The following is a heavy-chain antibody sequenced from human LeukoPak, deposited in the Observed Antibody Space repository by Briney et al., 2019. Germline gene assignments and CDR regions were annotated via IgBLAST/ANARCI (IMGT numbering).Heavy chain of an antibody. CDR3: ARVVQSTDSSGFYLPEYFQH. D-gene: IGHD3-22*01. CDR2: IYHSGST. V-gene: IGHV4-38-2*02. Sequence: SETLSLTCTVSGYSISSGYHWGWIRQPPGKGLEWIGSIYHSGSTYYNPSLKSRVTISADTSKNQFSLKLRSVTAADTAVYYCARVVQSTDSSGFYLPEYFQHWGQGTLVTVSS. J-gene: IGHJ1*01. CDR1: GYSISSGYH.